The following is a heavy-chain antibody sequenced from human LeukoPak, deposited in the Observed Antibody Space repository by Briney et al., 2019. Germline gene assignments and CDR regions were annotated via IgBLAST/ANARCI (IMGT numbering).Heavy chain of an antibody. Sequence: SETLSLTCAVYGGSFSGYYWSWIRQPPGKGLEWIGEINHSGSTNYNPSLKSRVTISVDTSKSQFSLKLSSVTAADTAVYYCARRGYSYYNWFDPWGQGTLVTVSS. CDR2: INHSGST. J-gene: IGHJ5*02. V-gene: IGHV4-34*01. CDR1: GGSFSGYY. D-gene: IGHD5-18*01. CDR3: ARRGYSYYNWFDP.